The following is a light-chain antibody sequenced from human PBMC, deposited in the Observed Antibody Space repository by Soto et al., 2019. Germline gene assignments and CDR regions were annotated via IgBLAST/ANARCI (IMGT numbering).Light chain of an antibody. V-gene: IGKV1-33*01. CDR1: HDIANY. CDR3: QQYDNLPLT. CDR2: DAS. Sequence: DIQMTQSPSSLSASVGDRVTITCQASHDIANYLNWYQQKPGKAPKLLIYDASNLETGVPSRFSGGGSGTDFILTINSLQPEDISTYYCQQYDNLPLTFGPGTKVDIK. J-gene: IGKJ3*01.